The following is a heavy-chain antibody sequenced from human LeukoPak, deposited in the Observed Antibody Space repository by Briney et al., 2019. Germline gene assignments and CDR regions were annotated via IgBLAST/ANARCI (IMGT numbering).Heavy chain of an antibody. CDR2: ISSSSYI. J-gene: IGHJ6*02. V-gene: IGHV3-21*01. CDR3: ASLGYDSSGQSLRGDGMDV. Sequence: GGSLRLSCAASGFTFSSYSMSWVRQAPGKGLEWVSSISSSSYIYYADSVKGRFTISGANANNSLYLKMNSLRAEDTAVYYCASLGYDSSGQSLRGDGMDVWGQGTTVTVSS. D-gene: IGHD3-22*01. CDR1: GFTFSSYS.